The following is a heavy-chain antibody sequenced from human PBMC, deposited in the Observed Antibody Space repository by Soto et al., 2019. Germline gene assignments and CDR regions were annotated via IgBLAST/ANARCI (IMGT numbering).Heavy chain of an antibody. CDR3: ARSPIMTTVTTGYGMDV. CDR2: ISSSGSTI. CDR1: GFTFSSYE. V-gene: IGHV3-48*03. Sequence: GGSLRLSCAASGFTFSSYEMNWVRQAPGKGLEWVSYISSSGSTIYYADSVKGRFTISRDNAKNSLYLQMNSLRAEDTAVYYCARSPIMTTVTTGYGMDVWGQGTTVTVSS. D-gene: IGHD4-4*01. J-gene: IGHJ6*02.